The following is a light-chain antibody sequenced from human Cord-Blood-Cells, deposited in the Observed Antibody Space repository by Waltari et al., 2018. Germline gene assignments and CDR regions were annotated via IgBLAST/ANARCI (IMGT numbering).Light chain of an antibody. J-gene: IGLJ2*01. CDR3: CSYAGSFTLV. Sequence: QSALTQPRSVPGSPGQSAILSCTGTSSDVGGYNYVSWYPQHPGKAPKLMIYDVSRRPREVPDRFSGCKSGNPASLTIAELQAEDEAGYFRCSYAGSFTLVFGGGAKLTVL. CDR2: DVS. CDR1: SSDVGGYNY. V-gene: IGLV2-11*01.